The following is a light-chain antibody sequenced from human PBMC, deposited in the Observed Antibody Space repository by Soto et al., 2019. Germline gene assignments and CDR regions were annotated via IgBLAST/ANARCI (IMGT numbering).Light chain of an antibody. CDR3: QQYYSTPYT. CDR1: QSVLYSSNNKNY. Sequence: DIVMTQSPDSLAVSLGERATINCKSSQSVLYSSNNKNYLAWYQQKPGQPPQLLIYCASTRESGVPDRFSGSGSGTDFTLTISSLQAEDEAVYDCQQYYSTPYTFGQGTKLEIK. CDR2: CAS. J-gene: IGKJ2*01. V-gene: IGKV4-1*01.